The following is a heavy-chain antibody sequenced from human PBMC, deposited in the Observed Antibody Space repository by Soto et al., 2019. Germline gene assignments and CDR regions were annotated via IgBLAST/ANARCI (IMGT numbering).Heavy chain of an antibody. CDR1: GFTFSGSA. J-gene: IGHJ6*03. Sequence: GGSLRLSCAASGFTFSGSAMHWVRQASGKGLEWVGRIRSKANSYATAYAASVKGRFTISRDDSKNTAYLQMNSLKTEDTAVYYCTTPLTMVRGVISYYYYYYMDVWGKGTTVTVSS. V-gene: IGHV3-73*01. D-gene: IGHD3-10*01. CDR2: IRSKANSYAT. CDR3: TTPLTMVRGVISYYYYYYMDV.